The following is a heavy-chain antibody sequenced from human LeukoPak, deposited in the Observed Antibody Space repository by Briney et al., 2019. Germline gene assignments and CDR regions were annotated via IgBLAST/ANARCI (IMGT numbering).Heavy chain of an antibody. Sequence: WASVKVSCKASGYTFKGYYIHWVRQAPGRGLEWMGWINPNSGGTNYAQKFQGRVTMTRDTSISTAYMELSRLRYDDTAIYYCARDEYLWFGELFDYWGQGTLVTVSS. CDR3: ARDEYLWFGELFDY. CDR2: INPNSGGT. CDR1: GYTFKGYY. D-gene: IGHD3-10*01. J-gene: IGHJ4*02. V-gene: IGHV1-2*02.